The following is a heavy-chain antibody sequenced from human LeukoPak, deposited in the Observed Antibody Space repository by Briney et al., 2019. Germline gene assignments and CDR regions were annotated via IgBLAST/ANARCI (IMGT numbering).Heavy chain of an antibody. CDR2: IRFDGSNK. V-gene: IGHV3-30*02. CDR3: AKDTVRYCSSTSWLTFDY. J-gene: IGHJ4*02. CDR1: GFTFSSYG. D-gene: IGHD2-2*01. Sequence: PGGSLRLSCAASGFTFSSYGMHWVRQAPGKGLGWVAFIRFDGSNKYYADSVKGRFTISRDNSKNKLYLQMDSPRADDTAVYYCAKDTVRYCSSTSWLTFDYWGQGTLVTVSS.